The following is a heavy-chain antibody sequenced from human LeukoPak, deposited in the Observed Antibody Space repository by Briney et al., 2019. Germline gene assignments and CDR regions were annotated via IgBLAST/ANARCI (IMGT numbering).Heavy chain of an antibody. Sequence: SVKVSCKASGGTFSSYAISWVRQAPGQGLEWMGRIIPIFGTANYAQKFQGRVTITTDESTSTAYMELSSLRSEDTAVYYCAREHLRASYFDYWGQGTLVSLSS. V-gene: IGHV1-69*05. CDR2: IIPIFGTA. CDR3: AREHLRASYFDY. J-gene: IGHJ4*02. D-gene: IGHD4-17*01. CDR1: GGTFSSYA.